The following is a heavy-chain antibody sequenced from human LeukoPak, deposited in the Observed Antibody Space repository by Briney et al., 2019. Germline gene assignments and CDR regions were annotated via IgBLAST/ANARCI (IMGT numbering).Heavy chain of an antibody. CDR2: IWYDGSNK. J-gene: IGHJ4*02. D-gene: IGHD3-10*01. Sequence: GGSLRLSCAASGFTFSSYGMHWVRQAPGKGLEWVAVIWYDGSNKYYADSVKGRFTISRDNSKNTLYLQMNSLRAEDTAVYYCARDGAQGFGAFPFDYWGQGTLVTVSS. V-gene: IGHV3-33*01. CDR3: ARDGAQGFGAFPFDY. CDR1: GFTFSSYG.